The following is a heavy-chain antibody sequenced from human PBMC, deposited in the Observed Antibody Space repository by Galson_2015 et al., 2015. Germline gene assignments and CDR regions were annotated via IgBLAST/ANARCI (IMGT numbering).Heavy chain of an antibody. Sequence: LRLSCAASGFTFSQAWMSWVRQAPGKGLEWVGRVKSKTDGGTTDYAAPVKGRFTISRDDSKNTLYLQMNSPKTEDTAVYYCTTDVPYGSGSYYNVWFDPWGQGTLVTVSS. V-gene: IGHV3-15*01. CDR3: TTDVPYGSGSYYNVWFDP. CDR2: VKSKTDGGTT. D-gene: IGHD3-10*01. CDR1: GFTFSQAW. J-gene: IGHJ5*02.